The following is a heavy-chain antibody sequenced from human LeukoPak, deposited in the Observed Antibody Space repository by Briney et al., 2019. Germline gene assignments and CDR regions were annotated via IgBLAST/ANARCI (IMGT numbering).Heavy chain of an antibody. CDR3: AKGGCSSTSCPISYPFDI. CDR2: IRYDGSNE. V-gene: IGHV3-30*02. J-gene: IGHJ3*02. Sequence: GGSLRLSCAASGFTFSSYGMHWVRQAPGKGLEWVAFIRYDGSNEYYTDSLKGRFTISRDKSKNTLYLQMNSLRVEDTAVYYCAKGGCSSTSCPISYPFDIWGQGTMVTVSS. D-gene: IGHD2-2*01. CDR1: GFTFSSYG.